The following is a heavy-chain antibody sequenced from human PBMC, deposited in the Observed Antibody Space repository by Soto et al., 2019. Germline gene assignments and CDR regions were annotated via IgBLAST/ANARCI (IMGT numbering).Heavy chain of an antibody. CDR3: ARDFSSSGFERWFDP. Sequence: TLSLTCTVSGGSISNTNWWTWVRQSPGQGLEWIGEVYHSGSSNYNPSLKGRVSISLDKSKNQFSLILASVTAADTAVYYCARDFSSSGFERWFDPWGQGTQVTVSS. CDR1: GGSISNTNW. CDR2: VYHSGSS. D-gene: IGHD6-25*01. J-gene: IGHJ5*02. V-gene: IGHV4-4*02.